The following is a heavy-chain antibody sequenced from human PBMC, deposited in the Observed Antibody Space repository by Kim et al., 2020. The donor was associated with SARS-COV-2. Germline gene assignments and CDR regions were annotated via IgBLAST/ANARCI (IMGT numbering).Heavy chain of an antibody. D-gene: IGHD3-16*01. CDR3: ARDPSVNYWGSGSYFDF. Sequence: ASVKVSCKASGYTFTTYYIHWVRQAPGQGLEWMGIINPNGGSISYAQKFQGRVSMTRDTSTSAVYMELSSLKSEDTAVYFCARDPSVNYWGSGSYFDFWGQETLVTVSS. V-gene: IGHV1-46*01. CDR2: INPNGGSI. CDR1: GYTFTTYY. J-gene: IGHJ4*02.